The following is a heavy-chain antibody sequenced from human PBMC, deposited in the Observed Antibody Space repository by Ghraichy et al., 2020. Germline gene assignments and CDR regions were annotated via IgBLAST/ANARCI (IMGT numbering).Heavy chain of an antibody. CDR2: IYYSGST. CDR1: GGSISSSSYY. V-gene: IGHV4-39*01. Sequence: SQTLSLTCTVSGGSISSSSYYWGWIRQPPGKGLEWIGSIYYSGSTYYNPSLKSRVTISVDTSKNQFSLKLSSVTAADTAVYYCARGYGGAAAVTGWFDPWGQGTLVTVSS. CDR3: ARGYGGAAAVTGWFDP. J-gene: IGHJ5*02. D-gene: IGHD6-13*01.